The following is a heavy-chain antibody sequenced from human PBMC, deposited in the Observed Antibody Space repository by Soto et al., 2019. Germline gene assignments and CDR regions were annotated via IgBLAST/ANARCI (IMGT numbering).Heavy chain of an antibody. D-gene: IGHD4-17*01. CDR1: GGSFSGYY. CDR2: INHSGST. J-gene: IGHJ4*02. CDR3: ARDYGDYYFDY. V-gene: IGHV4-34*01. Sequence: SETLSLTCAVYGGSFSGYYWSWIRQPPGKGLEWIGEINHSGSTNYNPSLKSRVTISVDTSKNQFSLKLSSVTAADTAVYYCARDYGDYYFDYWGQGTLVTVSS.